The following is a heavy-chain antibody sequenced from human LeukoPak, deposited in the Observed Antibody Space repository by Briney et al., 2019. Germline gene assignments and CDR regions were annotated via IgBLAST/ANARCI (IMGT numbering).Heavy chain of an antibody. CDR1: EFTFSNAR. D-gene: IGHD3-22*01. J-gene: IGHJ4*02. Sequence: GGSLRLSCAASEFTFSNARMGWVRQAPGKGLEWVGFIRSKAYGGTTEYAASVKGRFTISRDDSKSIAYLQMNSLKTEDTAVYYCTRGDSSGYYNPTDYWGQGTLVTVSS. CDR2: IRSKAYGGTT. CDR3: TRGDSSGYYNPTDY. V-gene: IGHV3-49*04.